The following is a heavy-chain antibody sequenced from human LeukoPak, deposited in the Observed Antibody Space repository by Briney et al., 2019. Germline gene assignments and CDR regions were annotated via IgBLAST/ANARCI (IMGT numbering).Heavy chain of an antibody. V-gene: IGHV3-21*01. CDR2: ISSRSNYI. CDR3: AREVSLGYFDY. Sequence: RTGGSLRLSCAASGFTFSSYSMNWVRQAPGKGLEWVAHISSRSNYIYYADSLKGRFTISGDNAKNSLYLQMNSLRAEDTAVYYCAREVSLGYFDYWGQGTLVTVSS. J-gene: IGHJ4*02. CDR1: GFTFSSYS.